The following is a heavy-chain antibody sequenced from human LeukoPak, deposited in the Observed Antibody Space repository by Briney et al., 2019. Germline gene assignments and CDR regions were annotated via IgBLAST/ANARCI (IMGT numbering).Heavy chain of an antibody. CDR1: GDSFSDYY. V-gene: IGHV4-59*01. Sequence: SETLSLACSFSGDSFSDYYWTWIPRPPGGRLEWIGHIYFRGSTKYNPSLKNRVTISVDTSKNQVYLTLTSVTAADTAVYYCARAMRWTSGPVELGWFDRWGQGTLVTVSS. D-gene: IGHD1-1*01. CDR3: ARAMRWTSGPVELGWFDR. CDR2: IYFRGST. J-gene: IGHJ5*02.